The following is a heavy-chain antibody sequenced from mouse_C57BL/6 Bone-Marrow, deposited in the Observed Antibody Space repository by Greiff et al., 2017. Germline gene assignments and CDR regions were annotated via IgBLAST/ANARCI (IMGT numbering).Heavy chain of an antibody. CDR1: GYTFTSYW. Sequence: QVHVKQPGAELVRPGSSVKLSCKASGYTFTSYWMDWVKQRPGQGLEWIGNIYPSDSETHYNQKFKDKATLTVDKSSSTAYMQLSSLTSEDSAVYYCARSWYFDVWGTGTTVTVSS. CDR3: ARSWYFDV. V-gene: IGHV1-61*01. CDR2: IYPSDSET. J-gene: IGHJ1*03.